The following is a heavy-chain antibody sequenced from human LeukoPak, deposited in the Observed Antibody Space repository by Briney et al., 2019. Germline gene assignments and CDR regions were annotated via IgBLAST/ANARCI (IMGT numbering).Heavy chain of an antibody. D-gene: IGHD3-22*01. CDR2: ISSSGST. CDR1: GDSISSGDYY. CDR3: ARGPYSYDSSGAFDI. Sequence: SGTLSLTCTVSGDSISSGDYYWSWIRQPAGKGLEWIGRISSSGSTNYNPSLKSRVTISVDTSKNQFSLKLSSATAADTAVYFCARGPYSYDSSGAFDIWGQGTMVTVSS. V-gene: IGHV4-61*02. J-gene: IGHJ3*02.